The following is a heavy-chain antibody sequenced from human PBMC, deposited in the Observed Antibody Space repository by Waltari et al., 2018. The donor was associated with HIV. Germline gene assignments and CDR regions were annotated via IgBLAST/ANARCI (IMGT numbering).Heavy chain of an antibody. J-gene: IGHJ4*02. D-gene: IGHD6-6*01. CDR3: VRERYSSSYFGY. V-gene: IGHV3-7*01. Sequence: DSVKGRFTISRDNAKNSLYLQMNSLRAEDTAVYYCVRERYSSSYFGYWGQGTLVTVSS.